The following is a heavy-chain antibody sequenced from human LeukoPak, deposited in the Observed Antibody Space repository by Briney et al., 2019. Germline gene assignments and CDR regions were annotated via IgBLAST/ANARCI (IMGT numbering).Heavy chain of an antibody. CDR3: ARGGSLTPLDV. D-gene: IGHD1-26*01. CDR2: IYYSGST. CDR1: GGSISSHY. V-gene: IGHV4-59*11. J-gene: IGHJ6*04. Sequence: SETLSLTCTVSGGSISSHYWSWIRQPPGKGLEWIGYIYYSGSTNYNPSLKSRVTISVDTSKNQFSLKLSSVTAADTAVYYCARGGSLTPLDVWGKGTTATVSS.